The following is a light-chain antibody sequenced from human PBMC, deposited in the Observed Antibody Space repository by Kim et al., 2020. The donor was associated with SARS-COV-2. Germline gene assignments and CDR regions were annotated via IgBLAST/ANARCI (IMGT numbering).Light chain of an antibody. Sequence: ATVGVTITYPTRASHVTNNHVGGVQQKQEEAPKSLIYAASTLQTGVPSKFSGSGFGTDFTLTISRLQPEDIATYYCQQYSTFPLTFGGGTKVDIK. CDR1: HVTNNH. CDR3: QQYSTFPLT. CDR2: AAS. V-gene: IGKV1-16*02. J-gene: IGKJ4*01.